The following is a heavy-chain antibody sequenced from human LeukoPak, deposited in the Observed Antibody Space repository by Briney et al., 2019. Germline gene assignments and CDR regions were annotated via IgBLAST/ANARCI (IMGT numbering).Heavy chain of an antibody. D-gene: IGHD1/OR15-1a*01. CDR1: GFTFSSYA. V-gene: IGHV3-23*01. J-gene: IGHJ4*02. CDR3: AKDIYMEHYQFDFDY. Sequence: GGSLRLSCAASGFTFSSYAMSWVRQAPGKGLEWVSAISGSGGSTYYADSVKGRFTISRDNSKNTLYLQMNSLRAEDTAVYYCAKDIYMEHYQFDFDYWGQGTLVTVSS. CDR2: ISGSGGST.